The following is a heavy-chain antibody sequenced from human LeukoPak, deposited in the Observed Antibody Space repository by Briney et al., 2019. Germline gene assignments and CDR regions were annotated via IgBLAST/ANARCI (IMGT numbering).Heavy chain of an antibody. D-gene: IGHD2-2*01. CDR1: GGSFSGYY. Sequence: PSETLSLTCAVYGGSFSGYYWSWIRQPPGEGLEWIGEINHSGSTNYNPSPKSRVTISVDTSKNQFSLKLSSVTAADTAVYYCARGNQLLSYYYYGMDVWGQGTTVTVSS. CDR3: ARGNQLLSYYYYGMDV. CDR2: INHSGST. J-gene: IGHJ6*02. V-gene: IGHV4-34*01.